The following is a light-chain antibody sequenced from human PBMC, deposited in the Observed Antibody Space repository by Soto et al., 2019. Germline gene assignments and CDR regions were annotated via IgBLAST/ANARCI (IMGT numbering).Light chain of an antibody. J-gene: IGKJ3*01. CDR1: QSISSW. V-gene: IGKV1-5*03. CDR3: QRYNSYAPCST. Sequence: DIQMTQSPSTLSASVGDRVTITCRASQSISSWLAWYQQKPGKAPRLLIYNASSLESGVPSRFSGSGSGTEFTLTISSLQPDNFATYSCQRYNSYAPCSTFGPGTKVDIK. CDR2: NAS.